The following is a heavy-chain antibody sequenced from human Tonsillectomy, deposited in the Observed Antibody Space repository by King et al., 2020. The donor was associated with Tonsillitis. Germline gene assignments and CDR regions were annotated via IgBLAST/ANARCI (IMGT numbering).Heavy chain of an antibody. V-gene: IGHV3-64D*06. CDR2: IGSTGGST. Sequence: DGQLVQSGGGLVQPGGSLRLSCSASGFTFSSYAMHWVRQAPGKGLEYVSAIGSTGGSTYSADSVKGRFTISRDNSKNTLYLQMSSLRAEDTAVYYCVKERSPRGAFDIWGQGTMVTVSS. CDR3: VKERSPRGAFDI. D-gene: IGHD1-26*01. J-gene: IGHJ3*02. CDR1: GFTFSSYA.